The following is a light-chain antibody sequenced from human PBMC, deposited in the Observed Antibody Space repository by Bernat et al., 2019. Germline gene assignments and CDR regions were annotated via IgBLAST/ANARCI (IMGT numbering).Light chain of an antibody. CDR1: QGISNF. CDR2: GTS. CDR3: QKYDRAPFT. J-gene: IGKJ3*01. V-gene: IGKV1-27*01. Sequence: DIQMTQSPSSLSASVGDRVTVTCRASQGISNFLAWYQQRPGKDPKLLIDGTSTLPSGVPSRFSGSGSGTDFTLTISSLQPEDVATYYCQKYDRAPFTFGPGTKVDVK.